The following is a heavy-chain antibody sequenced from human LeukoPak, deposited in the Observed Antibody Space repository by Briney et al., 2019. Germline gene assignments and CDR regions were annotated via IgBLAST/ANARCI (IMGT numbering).Heavy chain of an antibody. D-gene: IGHD2-2*01. CDR3: ARGGYQTWFDP. V-gene: IGHV5-51*01. Sequence: GASLQISCQGSGSGFTNYWIGWVRPLPGKGLEWMGIIYPGDSDTRYSPSFQGQVTFSADKSISTAYLQWSSLKASDTAMYYCARGGYQTWFDPWGQGTLVIVSS. J-gene: IGHJ5*02. CDR2: IYPGDSDT. CDR1: GSGFTNYW.